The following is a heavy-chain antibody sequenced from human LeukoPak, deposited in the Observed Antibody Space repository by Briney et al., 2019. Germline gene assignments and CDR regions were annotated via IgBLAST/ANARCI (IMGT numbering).Heavy chain of an antibody. J-gene: IGHJ4*02. D-gene: IGHD3-3*01. CDR2: INPNTGNP. V-gene: IGHV7-4-1*02. CDR3: ARPSGTIFGVVTPFGY. CDR1: GYTFITYG. Sequence: ASVKVSCKASGYTFITYGINWVRRAPGQGLEWMGWINPNTGNPMYAQGFTGRFVFSLDTSVSTAYLQISSLKAEDTAVYYCARPSGTIFGVVTPFGYWGQGTLVTVSS.